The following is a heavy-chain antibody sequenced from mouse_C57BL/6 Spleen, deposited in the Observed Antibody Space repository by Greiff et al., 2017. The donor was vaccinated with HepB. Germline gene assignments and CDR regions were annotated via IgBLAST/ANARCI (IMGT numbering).Heavy chain of an antibody. V-gene: IGHV1-42*01. CDR2: INPSTGGT. J-gene: IGHJ4*01. CDR1: GYSFTGYY. Sequence: EVQLQQSGPDLVKPGASVKISCKASGYSFTGYYMNWVKQSPEKSLEWIGEINPSTGGTTYNQKFKAKATLTVDKSSSTAYMQLKSLTSEDSAVYYCARGREMDYWGQGTSVTVSS. CDR3: ARGREMDY.